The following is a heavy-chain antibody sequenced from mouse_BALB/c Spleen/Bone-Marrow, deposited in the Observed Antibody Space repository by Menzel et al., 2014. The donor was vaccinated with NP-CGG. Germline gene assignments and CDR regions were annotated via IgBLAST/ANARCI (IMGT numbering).Heavy chain of an antibody. Sequence: VQLQQSGPGLLQPSQSLSITCTVSGFSLTSDGIHWVRQSPRKGPEWLGVIWSGGSTDYNEAFISRLNISKDNSKGQVFFTMNSLQADDTAIYYCAGNGHYYAMDFWGQGTSVTVSS. CDR1: GFSLTSDG. V-gene: IGHV2-2*01. CDR2: IWSGGST. CDR3: AGNGHYYAMDF. J-gene: IGHJ4*01.